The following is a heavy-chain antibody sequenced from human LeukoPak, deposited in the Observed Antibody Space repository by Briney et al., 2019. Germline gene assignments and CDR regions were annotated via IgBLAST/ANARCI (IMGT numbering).Heavy chain of an antibody. Sequence: PAGSLSLSCAASGFTFDDYAMHWVRQAPGKGLEWVSLISGDGGRTYYADSVQGRFTISRDNSNNSLYLQMNSLRTEDTALYYCAKDIGPLDHFDYWGQGTLV. CDR1: GFTFDDYA. CDR2: ISGDGGRT. D-gene: IGHD3/OR15-3a*01. J-gene: IGHJ4*02. V-gene: IGHV3-43*02. CDR3: AKDIGPLDHFDY.